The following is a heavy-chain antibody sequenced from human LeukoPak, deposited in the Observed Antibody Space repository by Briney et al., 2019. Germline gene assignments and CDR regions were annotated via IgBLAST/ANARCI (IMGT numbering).Heavy chain of an antibody. CDR1: GYTLTELS. D-gene: IGHD6-19*01. Sequence: GASVKVSCKVSGYTLTELSMHWVRQAPGKGLEWMGGFDPEDGETIYAQKFQGRVTMTEGTSTDTAYMELSSLRSEDTAVYYCATAPGIAVAGGPSYYYYGMDVWGQGTTVTVSS. V-gene: IGHV1-24*01. J-gene: IGHJ6*02. CDR3: ATAPGIAVAGGPSYYYYGMDV. CDR2: FDPEDGET.